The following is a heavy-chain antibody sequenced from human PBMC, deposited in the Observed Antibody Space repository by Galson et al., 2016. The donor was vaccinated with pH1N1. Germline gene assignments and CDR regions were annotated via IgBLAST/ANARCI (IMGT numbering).Heavy chain of an antibody. CDR1: GFTFSSYW. V-gene: IGHV3-7*01. CDR3: AREIAAAGSY. J-gene: IGHJ4*02. CDR2: INQDGSVK. D-gene: IGHD6-25*01. Sequence: SLRLSCAASGFTFSSYWMSWVRQAPGKGLEWVANINQDGSVKYYVDPVKGRFTISRDNAKNSVYLQMSSLSAEDTAVYYCAREIAAAGSYWGRGTLVTVSS.